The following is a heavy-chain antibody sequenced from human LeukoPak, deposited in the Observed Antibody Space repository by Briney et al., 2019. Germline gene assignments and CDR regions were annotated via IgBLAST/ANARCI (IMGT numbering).Heavy chain of an antibody. D-gene: IGHD2-2*02. V-gene: IGHV4-39*01. J-gene: IGHJ5*02. Sequence: PSETLSLTCTVSGPPISSGYYYWGWIRQAPGKGLEWIASIYSSGIIYYNPSLKSRVTISVDTSQNQFSLKLSSVTAADTAVYYCARHPHCSSGSCYSWFDPWGQGTLVTVSP. CDR1: GPPISSGYYY. CDR2: IYSSGII. CDR3: ARHPHCSSGSCYSWFDP.